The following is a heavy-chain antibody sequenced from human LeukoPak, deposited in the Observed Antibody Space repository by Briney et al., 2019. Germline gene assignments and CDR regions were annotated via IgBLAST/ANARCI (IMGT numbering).Heavy chain of an antibody. Sequence: HGESLKISCKGSGYSFTSYWIGWVRQMPGKGLEWMGIIYPGDSDTRYSPSFQGQVTISADKSISTAYLQWSSPKASDTAMYYCARADYYGSGSYSNWFDPWGQGTLVTVSS. CDR2: IYPGDSDT. V-gene: IGHV5-51*01. J-gene: IGHJ5*02. CDR1: GYSFTSYW. D-gene: IGHD3-10*01. CDR3: ARADYYGSGSYSNWFDP.